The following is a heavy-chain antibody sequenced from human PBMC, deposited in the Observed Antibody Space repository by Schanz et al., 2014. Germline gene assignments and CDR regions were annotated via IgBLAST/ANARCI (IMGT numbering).Heavy chain of an antibody. CDR1: GFTVSSNY. CDR2: INQAASVQ. Sequence: EVQLLESGGGLVQPGGSLRLSCVASGFTVSSNYMSWVRQAPGKGLEWVAAINQAASVQYYVDSVKGRFTISRDDAKNSHYLQMNSLRVEDTAVFYCVKIGYTHWSLDDWGQGILVTVSS. D-gene: IGHD6-13*01. J-gene: IGHJ4*02. V-gene: IGHV3-7*01. CDR3: VKIGYTHWSLDD.